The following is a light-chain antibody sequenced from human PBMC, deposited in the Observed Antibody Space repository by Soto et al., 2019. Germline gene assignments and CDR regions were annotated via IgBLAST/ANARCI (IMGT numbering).Light chain of an antibody. J-gene: IGLJ1*01. V-gene: IGLV3-21*02. CDR1: NVGSKS. Sequence: SYELTQPPSVSVAPGQTATVTCGGNNVGSKSVHWYQQKPGQAPVLVVYDGSDRPSGIPERFSGSNSGNTATLTLSRVEAGDEADYYCQVWDTSSDQGVFGTGTKVTVL. CDR2: DGS. CDR3: QVWDTSSDQGV.